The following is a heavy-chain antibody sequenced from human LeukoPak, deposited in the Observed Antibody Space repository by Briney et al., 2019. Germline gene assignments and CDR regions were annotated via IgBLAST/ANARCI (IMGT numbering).Heavy chain of an antibody. Sequence: PGGSLRLSCAASGFTFRNYNMNWVRQAPGKGLEWVSPISESSSFIQYADSLKGRFAISRDNAKNSLYLQMNSLRAEDTAVYYCARQRGYCSSGVCRGWFDPWGQGTLVTVSS. V-gene: IGHV3-21*01. CDR1: GFTFRNYN. J-gene: IGHJ5*02. CDR3: ARQRGYCSSGVCRGWFDP. D-gene: IGHD2-8*01. CDR2: ISESSSFI.